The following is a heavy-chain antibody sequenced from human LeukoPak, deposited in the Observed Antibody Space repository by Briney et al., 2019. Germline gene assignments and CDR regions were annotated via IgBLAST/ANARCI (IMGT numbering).Heavy chain of an antibody. Sequence: PSETLSHTCAVYGGSFSGYYWSWIRQPPGKGLEWIGEINHSGSTNYNPSLKSRVTISVDTSKNQFSLKLSSVTAADTAVYYCATRIAARRPFDYWGQGTLVTVSS. CDR3: ATRIAARRPFDY. CDR2: INHSGST. J-gene: IGHJ4*02. V-gene: IGHV4-34*01. D-gene: IGHD6-6*01. CDR1: GGSFSGYY.